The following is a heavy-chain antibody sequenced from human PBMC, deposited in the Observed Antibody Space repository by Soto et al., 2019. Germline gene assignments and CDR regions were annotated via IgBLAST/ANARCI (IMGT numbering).Heavy chain of an antibody. D-gene: IGHD3-3*01. CDR3: ARDGTLTIFGVVPFDY. Sequence: GGSLRLSCAASGFTFSSYSMNWVRQAPGKGLEWVSSISSSSSYIYYADSVKGRFTISRDNAKNSLYLQMNSLRAEDTAVYYCARDGTLTIFGVVPFDYWGQGTLVTVSS. V-gene: IGHV3-21*01. CDR2: ISSSSSYI. CDR1: GFTFSSYS. J-gene: IGHJ4*02.